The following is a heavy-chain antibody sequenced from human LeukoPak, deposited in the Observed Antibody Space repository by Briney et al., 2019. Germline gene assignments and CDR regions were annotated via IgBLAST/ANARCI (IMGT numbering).Heavy chain of an antibody. J-gene: IGHJ4*02. CDR3: ARSGYYYDSSGYYNEAAYFDY. CDR1: GGSISSSSYY. V-gene: IGHV4-61*01. Sequence: SETLSLTCTVSGGSISSSSYYWSWIRQPPGKGLEWIGYIYYSGSTNYNPSLKSRVTISVDTSKNQFSLKLSSVTAADTAVYYCARSGYYYDSSGYYNEAAYFDYWGQGTLVTVSS. D-gene: IGHD3-22*01. CDR2: IYYSGST.